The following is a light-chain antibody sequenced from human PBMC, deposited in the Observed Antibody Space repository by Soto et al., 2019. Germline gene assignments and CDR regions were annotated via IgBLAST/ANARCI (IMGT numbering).Light chain of an antibody. CDR3: QQRTRWPIT. V-gene: IGKV3-11*01. J-gene: IGKJ5*01. Sequence: VFSQSPAKLSVSPAAGVTLSCRASQNLHSCVNWYQQMPGQAPRPLIYDGSKRAAGVPDRISGDGSGTDYTLTISSLEPEDFAVYYCQQRTRWPITFGQGTRLEIK. CDR2: DGS. CDR1: QNLHSC.